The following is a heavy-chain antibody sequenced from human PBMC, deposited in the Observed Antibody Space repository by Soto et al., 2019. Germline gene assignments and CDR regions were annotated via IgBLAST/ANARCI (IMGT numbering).Heavy chain of an antibody. V-gene: IGHV4-59*08. CDR3: ASMGYHYGSGSYPLDY. Sequence: SSETLSLTCTVSGGSISSYYWTWIRQPPWKGLEWIGFMYNSGSTHYNPSLKSRVTISLDTSKNQFSLNLRSVTAADTAVYYCASMGYHYGSGSYPLDYWGQGTLVTVSS. CDR1: GGSISSYY. D-gene: IGHD3-10*01. CDR2: MYNSGST. J-gene: IGHJ4*02.